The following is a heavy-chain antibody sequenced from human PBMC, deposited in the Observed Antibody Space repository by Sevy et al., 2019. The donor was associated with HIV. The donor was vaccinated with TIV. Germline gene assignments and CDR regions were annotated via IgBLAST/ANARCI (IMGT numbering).Heavy chain of an antibody. V-gene: IGHV1-46*03. Sequence: ASVKVSCKASGYTFTSYYMHWERQAPGQGLEWMGIINPTGDSTSYAQKFQGRVTMTRDTSTSTVYMELSSLRSEDTAVYYCAREGSSTTKNNWFDPWGQGTLVTVSS. CDR1: GYTFTSYY. CDR2: INPTGDST. J-gene: IGHJ5*02. D-gene: IGHD6-6*01. CDR3: AREGSSTTKNNWFDP.